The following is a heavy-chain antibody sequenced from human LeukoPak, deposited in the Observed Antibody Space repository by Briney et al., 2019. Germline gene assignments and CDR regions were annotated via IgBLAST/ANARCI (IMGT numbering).Heavy chain of an antibody. CDR1: GYTFSDYY. CDR3: ARVIEIGYSSGWSDY. Sequence: ASVKVSCKASGYTFSDYYIHWVRQAPGQGLEWMGWINPNNGGTNSAQKFQGRVTMTRDTSISTAYMELSRLRSDDTAVYYCARVIEIGYSSGWSDYWGQGTLVTVSS. V-gene: IGHV1-2*02. D-gene: IGHD6-19*01. CDR2: INPNNGGT. J-gene: IGHJ4*02.